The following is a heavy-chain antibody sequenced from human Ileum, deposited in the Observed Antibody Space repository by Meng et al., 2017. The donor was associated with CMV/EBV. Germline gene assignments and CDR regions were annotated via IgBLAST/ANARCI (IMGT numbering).Heavy chain of an antibody. V-gene: IGHV4-61*01. CDR2: IYYSGST. J-gene: IGHJ6*02. CDR1: GGSVSSGSYY. D-gene: IGHD2-2*01. CDR3: ARDRDIVVVPAAMYGMDV. Sequence: SETLSLTCTVSGGSVSSGSYYWSWIRQPPGKGLEWIGYIYYSGSTNYNPSLKSRVTISVDTSKNQFSLKLSSVIAADTAVYYCARDRDIVVVPAAMYGMDVWGQGTTVTVSS.